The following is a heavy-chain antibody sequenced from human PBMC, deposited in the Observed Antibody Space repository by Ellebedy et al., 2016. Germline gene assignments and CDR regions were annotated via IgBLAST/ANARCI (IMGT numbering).Heavy chain of an antibody. CDR1: GFTFSKYA. V-gene: IGHV3-30*04. CDR2: ISYDGTYT. Sequence: GGSLRLSCATSGFTFSKYAMSWVRQAPGKGLEWVAVISYDGTYTYYADSLKGRFTISRDNSKNTLYLQMNNLRAEDTAVYFCGRGNAVPGPEPLDYWGQGTLVTVSS. D-gene: IGHD6-19*01. J-gene: IGHJ4*02. CDR3: GRGNAVPGPEPLDY.